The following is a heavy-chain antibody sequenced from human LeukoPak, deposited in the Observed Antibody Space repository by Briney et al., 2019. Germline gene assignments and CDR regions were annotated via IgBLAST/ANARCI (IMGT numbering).Heavy chain of an antibody. CDR3: ARSQSSSLIDY. J-gene: IGHJ4*02. CDR2: IWYDGSSK. D-gene: IGHD6-13*01. CDR1: GFSFSAYG. Sequence: PGGSLRLSCAASGFSFSAYGVHWVRQAPGKGLEWVAVIWYDGSSKDYADSVEGRFTLSRDNSKNTLYLQMNSLTVEDTAVYYCARSQSSSLIDYWGQGTLVTVSS. V-gene: IGHV3-33*01.